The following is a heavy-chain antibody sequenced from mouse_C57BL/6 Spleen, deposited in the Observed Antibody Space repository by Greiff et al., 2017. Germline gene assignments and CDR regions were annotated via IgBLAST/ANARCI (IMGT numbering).Heavy chain of an antibody. CDR2: IDPEDGET. CDR1: GFNIKDCY. J-gene: IGHJ3*01. Sequence: VQLQQSGAELVKPGPSVKLSCTVSGFNIKDCYMHWLKQKTEQGLEWIGRIDPEDGETKYAPKLQGQATITADTSSNTAYLQLSSLTSEDTAIYYCALSVCNGKVQFAYWGPGTLVTVSA. D-gene: IGHD2-1*01. CDR3: ALSVCNGKVQFAY. V-gene: IGHV14-2*01.